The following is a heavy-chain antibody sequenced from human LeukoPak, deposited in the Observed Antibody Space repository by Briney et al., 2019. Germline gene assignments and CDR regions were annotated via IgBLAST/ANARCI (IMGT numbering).Heavy chain of an antibody. D-gene: IGHD3-10*01. J-gene: IGHJ3*02. CDR1: GGSISSYY. Sequence: SETLSLTCTVSGGSISSYYWSWIRQPPGKGLEWIGYIYYGGSTNYNPSLKSRVTISVDTSKNQFSLKLSSVTAADTAVYYCARGGRFGAFDIWGQGTMVTVSS. CDR2: IYYGGST. V-gene: IGHV4-59*01. CDR3: ARGGRFGAFDI.